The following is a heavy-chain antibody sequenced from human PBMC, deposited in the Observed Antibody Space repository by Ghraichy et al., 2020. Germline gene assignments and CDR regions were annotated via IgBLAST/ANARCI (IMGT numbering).Heavy chain of an antibody. Sequence: GGSLRLSCAASGFAFSSYAMTWVRQAPGKGLEWVSAISGTGGTTFYTESVKGRFTISRDNSKNTLYLQMNSLRAEDTAIYYCARPWRYYDTSGYYSFDSWGQGTLVTVSS. J-gene: IGHJ4*02. CDR3: ARPWRYYDTSGYYSFDS. CDR1: GFAFSSYA. CDR2: ISGTGGTT. D-gene: IGHD3-22*01. V-gene: IGHV3-23*01.